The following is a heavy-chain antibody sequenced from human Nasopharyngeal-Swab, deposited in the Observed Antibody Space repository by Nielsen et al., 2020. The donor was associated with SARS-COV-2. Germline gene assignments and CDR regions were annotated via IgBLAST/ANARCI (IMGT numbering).Heavy chain of an antibody. V-gene: IGHV4-61*02. CDR1: GGSISSGSYN. D-gene: IGHD6-19*01. CDR2: IYTSGST. CDR3: ARGRASIAVADY. J-gene: IGHJ4*02. Sequence: SETLSLTCTVSGGSISSGSYNWSWIRQPAGKGLEWIGRIYTSGSTNYNPSLKSRVTISVDTSKNQFSLKLSSVTAADTAVYYCARGRASIAVADYWGQGTLVTVSS.